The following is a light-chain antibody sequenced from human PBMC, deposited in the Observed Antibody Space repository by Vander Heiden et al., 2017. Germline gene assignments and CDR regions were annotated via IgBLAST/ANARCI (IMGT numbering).Light chain of an antibody. Sequence: QSALTQPASVSGSPGQSITISCTGTSSDVGSYNLGSWYQQHPGKAPKLMIYEVSKRPSGVSNRFSGSKSGNTASLTISGLQAEDEADYYCCSYAGRTNVVFGGGTKLTVL. CDR3: CSYAGRTNVV. J-gene: IGLJ2*01. CDR1: SSDVGSYNL. CDR2: EVS. V-gene: IGLV2-23*02.